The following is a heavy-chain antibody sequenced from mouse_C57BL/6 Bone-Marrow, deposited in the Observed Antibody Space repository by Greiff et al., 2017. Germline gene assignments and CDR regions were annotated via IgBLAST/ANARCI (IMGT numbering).Heavy chain of an antibody. Sequence: QVQLQQSGAELVMPGASVKLSCKASGYTFTSYWMHWVKQRPGQGLEWIGEIDPSDSYTNYNQKFKGKSTLTVDKSSSTAYMQLSSLTSEDSAVYYCARGSNWDLDYWGQGTTLTVSS. D-gene: IGHD4-1*01. J-gene: IGHJ2*01. V-gene: IGHV1-69*01. CDR1: GYTFTSYW. CDR2: IDPSDSYT. CDR3: ARGSNWDLDY.